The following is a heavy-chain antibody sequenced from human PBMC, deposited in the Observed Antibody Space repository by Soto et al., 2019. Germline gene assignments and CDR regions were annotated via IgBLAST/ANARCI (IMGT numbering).Heavy chain of an antibody. CDR2: IYSSGNT. Sequence: QVQLQESGPGLVKPSLTLSLTCSVSGNSISSGGYYWGWIRQPPGKGLEWIGYIYSSGNTYYNPSLKSRVTIQVEPSNTQASPLLSSVTAADTAVDYCASPPRDLACSPWFEPWGQGSLVIGCS. J-gene: IGHJ5*02. CDR3: ASPPRDLACSPWFEP. D-gene: IGHD3-3*01. CDR1: GNSISSGGYY. V-gene: IGHV4-30-4*01.